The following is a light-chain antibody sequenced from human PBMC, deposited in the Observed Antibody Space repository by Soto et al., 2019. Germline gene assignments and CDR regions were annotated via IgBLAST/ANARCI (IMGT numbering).Light chain of an antibody. V-gene: IGLV2-14*01. Sequence: QSALTQPAFVSGSPGQSITISCTGTNSDVGGYNFVSWYQQHPGKAPKLMIYDVTNRPSGVSNRFSGSKSGNTASLTISGLQAEDEADYYCSSYTSSSTLVFGTGTKVTVL. CDR3: SSYTSSSTLV. J-gene: IGLJ1*01. CDR2: DVT. CDR1: NSDVGGYNF.